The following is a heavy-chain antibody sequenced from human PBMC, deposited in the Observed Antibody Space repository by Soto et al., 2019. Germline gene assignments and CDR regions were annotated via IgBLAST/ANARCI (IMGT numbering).Heavy chain of an antibody. CDR1: GFTFSSYA. CDR3: ARGRGGYVTGIDY. V-gene: IGHV3-30-3*01. D-gene: IGHD5-12*01. CDR2: ISYDGSNK. J-gene: IGHJ4*02. Sequence: ESGGGVVQPGRSLRLSCAASGFTFSSYALHWVRQAPGKGLEWVAAISYDGSNKYYADSVKGRFTISRDNSKNTLYLQMNSLRTEDTAVHYCARGRGGYVTGIDYWGQGTLVTVSS.